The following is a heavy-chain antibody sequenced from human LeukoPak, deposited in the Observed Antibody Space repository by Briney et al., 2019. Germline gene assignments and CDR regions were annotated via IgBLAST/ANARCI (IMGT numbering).Heavy chain of an antibody. V-gene: IGHV4-59*01. J-gene: IGHJ5*02. CDR2: IYYSGST. CDR3: ARAKEWLVKGYWFDP. CDR1: GVSMSSYF. Sequence: PSETLSLTCTVSGVSMSSYFWSWIRQPPGKGLEWIGYIYYSGSTNYNPSLKSRVTISVDTSKNQFSLKLSSVTAADTAVYYCARAKEWLVKGYWFDPWGQGTLVTVSS. D-gene: IGHD6-19*01.